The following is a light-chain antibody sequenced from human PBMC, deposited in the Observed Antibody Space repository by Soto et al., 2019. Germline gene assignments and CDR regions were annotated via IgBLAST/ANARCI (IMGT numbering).Light chain of an antibody. J-gene: IGKJ1*01. CDR1: QNVENY. CDR2: KAS. CDR3: QQYNTYSGT. V-gene: IGKV1-5*03. Sequence: DIQMTQSPSTLSASVGDRVTITCRASQNVENYLAWYQQKPGKAPKLLIYKASGLESGVPSRFGGSGDGTEFTLTISSLQSDDFATYYCQQYNTYSGTFGQGTKVDI.